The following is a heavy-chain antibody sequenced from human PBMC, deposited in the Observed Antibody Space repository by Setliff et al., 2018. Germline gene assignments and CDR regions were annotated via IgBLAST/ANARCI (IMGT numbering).Heavy chain of an antibody. CDR1: GYSINSDCF. CDR3: VRGFTIFGVVKLERWFDP. CDR2: ISHSGST. D-gene: IGHD3-3*01. V-gene: IGHV4-38-2*02. J-gene: IGHJ5*02. Sequence: SETLSLTCTVSGYSINSDCFWGWIRQPPGKGLEWIGTISHSGSTSYNSSLKSRVTMSVDTSKNQFFLKLSSVTAADTAVYYCVRGFTIFGVVKLERWFDPWGQGTLVTVSS.